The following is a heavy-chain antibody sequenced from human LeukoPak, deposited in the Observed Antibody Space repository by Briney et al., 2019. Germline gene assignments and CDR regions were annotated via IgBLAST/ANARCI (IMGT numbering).Heavy chain of an antibody. CDR2: IYYSGST. V-gene: IGHV4-59*01. CDR1: VGSISSYY. J-gene: IGHJ5*02. Sequence: SETLSLTCTVTVGSISSYYWSWIRQPPAKELEWIGYIYYSGSTNYNPSLKSRVTISVDTSKNQFSLKLSSVTAADTAVYYGAAEAYSSSDNWFDPWGQGTLVTVSS. D-gene: IGHD6-13*01. CDR3: AAEAYSSSDNWFDP.